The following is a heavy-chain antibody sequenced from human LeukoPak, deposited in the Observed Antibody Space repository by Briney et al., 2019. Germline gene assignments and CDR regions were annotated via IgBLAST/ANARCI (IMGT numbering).Heavy chain of an antibody. J-gene: IGHJ4*02. CDR3: ARDYYYDSSGYYPSDY. V-gene: IGHV3-21*01. Sequence: GGSLRLSCAASGFTFSSYSMSWVRQAPGKGLEWGSSISSSSSYIYYADSVKGRFTISRDNAKNSLYLQMNSLRAEDTAVYYCARDYYYDSSGYYPSDYWGQGTLVTVSS. CDR1: GFTFSSYS. CDR2: ISSSSSYI. D-gene: IGHD3-22*01.